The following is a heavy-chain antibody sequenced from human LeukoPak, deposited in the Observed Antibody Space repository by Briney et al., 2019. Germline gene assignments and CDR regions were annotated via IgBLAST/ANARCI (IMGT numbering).Heavy chain of an antibody. CDR3: ARAKNGIMGFDY. V-gene: IGHV4-59*01. Sequence: PSETLSLICTVSGGSISSYYWSWIRQPPGKGLEWIGYIYYSGSTNYNPSLKSRVTISVDTSKNQFSLKLSSVTAADTAVYYCARAKNGIMGFDYWGQGTLVTVSS. J-gene: IGHJ4*02. CDR2: IYYSGST. D-gene: IGHD3-16*01. CDR1: GGSISSYY.